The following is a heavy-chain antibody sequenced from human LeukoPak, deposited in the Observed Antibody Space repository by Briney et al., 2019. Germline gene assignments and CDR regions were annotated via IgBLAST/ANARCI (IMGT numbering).Heavy chain of an antibody. D-gene: IGHD3-22*01. CDR3: AKDLYYYDSSGYYPKFDY. V-gene: IGHV3-23*01. CDR2: ISGSGGST. CDR1: GFTFSSYA. J-gene: IGHJ4*02. Sequence: GGSLRLSCAASGFTFSSYAMSWVRQAPGKGLEWVSAISGSGGSTYYADSVKGRFTISRDNSKHTLYLQMNSLRAEDTAVYYCAKDLYYYDSSGYYPKFDYWGQGTLVTVSS.